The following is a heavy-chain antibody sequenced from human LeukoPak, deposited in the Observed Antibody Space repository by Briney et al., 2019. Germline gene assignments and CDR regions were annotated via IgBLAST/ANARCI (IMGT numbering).Heavy chain of an antibody. CDR2: IYYSGST. CDR1: GGSISSGDYY. J-gene: IGHJ3*02. D-gene: IGHD3-10*01. CDR3: ARVGRYFAFDI. V-gene: IGHV4-30-4*08. Sequence: PSETLSLTCTVSGGSISSGDYYWSWIRQPPGKGLEWIGYIYYSGSTYYNPSLKSRVTISVDTSKNRFSLKLSSVTAADTAVYYCARVGRYFAFDIWGQGTMVTVSS.